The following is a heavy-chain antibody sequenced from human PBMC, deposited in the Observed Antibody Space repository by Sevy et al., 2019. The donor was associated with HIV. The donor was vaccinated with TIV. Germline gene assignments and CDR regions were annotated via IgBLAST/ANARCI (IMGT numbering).Heavy chain of an antibody. CDR1: ADTFSSYA. V-gene: IGHV1-18*01. Sequence: ASVKVSCKASADTFSSYAINWVRQAPGQGLEWMGGISAYNGNTNYAQKLQGRVTMTTDTSTSTAYMELRSLRSDDTAVYYCARVTVTHHYKLDYWGQGTLVTVSS. CDR3: ARVTVTHHYKLDY. J-gene: IGHJ4*02. D-gene: IGHD4-17*01. CDR2: ISAYNGNT.